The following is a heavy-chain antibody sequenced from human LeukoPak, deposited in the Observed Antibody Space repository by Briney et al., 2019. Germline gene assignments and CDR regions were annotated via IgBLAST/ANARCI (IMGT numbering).Heavy chain of an antibody. D-gene: IGHD1-26*01. V-gene: IGHV1-2*02. CDR1: GYTFTGYY. J-gene: IGHJ2*01. CDR2: INPNSGGT. CDR3: ARVVGATNWYFDL. Sequence: ASVKVSCKASGYTFTGYYMHWVRQAPGQGGEWMGWINPNSGGTNYAQKFQGGVTMTRDTSISTAYMTVNRLRSDDTAVYYCARVVGATNWYFDLWGRGTLVTVSS.